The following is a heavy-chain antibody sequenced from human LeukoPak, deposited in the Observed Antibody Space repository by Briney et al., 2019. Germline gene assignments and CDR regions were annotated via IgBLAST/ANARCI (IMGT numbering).Heavy chain of an antibody. D-gene: IGHD1-14*01. CDR3: ARGPDSRKAGY. V-gene: IGHV4-34*01. CDR1: GESFTDYH. J-gene: IGHJ4*02. Sequence: PSETLSLTCDIYGESFTDYHFSWIRQPPGKGLEWTGEISHDEGTNYSPSLKGRVTISLDTSKNQFSLKLTSETAADTAVYYCARGPDSRKAGYWGPGTLVTVSS. CDR2: ISHDEGT.